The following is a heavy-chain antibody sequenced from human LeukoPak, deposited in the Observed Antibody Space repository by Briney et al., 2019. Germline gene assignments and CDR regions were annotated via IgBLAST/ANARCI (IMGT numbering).Heavy chain of an antibody. J-gene: IGHJ4*02. CDR2: IYHSGST. CDR3: ARGRYSSSWYFDY. V-gene: IGHV4-30-2*01. CDR1: GGSISSGGYS. D-gene: IGHD6-13*01. Sequence: PSETLSLTCAVSGGSISSGGYSWSWIRQPPGEGLEWIGYIYHSGSTYYNPSLKSRVTISVDRSKNQFSLKLSSVTAADTAVYYCARGRYSSSWYFDYWGQGTLVTVSS.